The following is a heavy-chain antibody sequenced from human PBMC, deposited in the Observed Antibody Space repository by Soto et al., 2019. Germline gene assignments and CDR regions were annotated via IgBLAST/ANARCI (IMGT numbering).Heavy chain of an antibody. V-gene: IGHV3-23*01. CDR2: ISGSGGST. D-gene: IGHD3-9*01. Sequence: GGSLRLSCAASGFTFSSYAMSWVRQAPGKGLEWVSAISGSGGSTYSADSVKGRFTISRDNSKNTLYLQMNSLRAEDTAVYYCAKDGILTGYYYYWGQGSLVTVSS. CDR3: AKDGILTGYYYY. J-gene: IGHJ4*02. CDR1: GFTFSSYA.